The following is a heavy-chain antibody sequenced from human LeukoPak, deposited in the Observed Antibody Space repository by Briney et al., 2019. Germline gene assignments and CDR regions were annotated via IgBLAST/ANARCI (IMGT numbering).Heavy chain of an antibody. D-gene: IGHD6-13*01. Sequence: GRSLRLSCAASGFTFDDYAMHWVRQAPGKGLEWVSGISWNSGSIGYADSVKGRFTISRDNAKNSLYLQMNSLRAEDTALYYCAKDRGYSSSWDRVEYFQHWGQGTLVTVSS. J-gene: IGHJ1*01. CDR3: AKDRGYSSSWDRVEYFQH. CDR2: ISWNSGSI. CDR1: GFTFDDYA. V-gene: IGHV3-9*01.